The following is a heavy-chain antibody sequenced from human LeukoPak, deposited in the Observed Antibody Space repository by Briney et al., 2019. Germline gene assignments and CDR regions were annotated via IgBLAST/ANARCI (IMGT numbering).Heavy chain of an antibody. J-gene: IGHJ4*02. V-gene: IGHV3-23*01. CDR3: AKGAAYYYDSSGYYFDY. CDR2: ISGSGGST. Sequence: GGSLRLSCAASGFTFSSYAMSWVRQAPGKGLEWVSAISGSGGSTYYADSVKGRFTVSRDNSKNTLYLQMNSLRAEDTAVYYCAKGAAYYYDSSGYYFDYWGQGTLVTVSS. D-gene: IGHD3-22*01. CDR1: GFTFSSYA.